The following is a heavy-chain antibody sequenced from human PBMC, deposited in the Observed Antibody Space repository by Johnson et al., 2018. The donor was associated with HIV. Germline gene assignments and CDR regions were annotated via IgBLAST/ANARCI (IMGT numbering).Heavy chain of an antibody. CDR1: GFTFSSYG. V-gene: IGHV3-30*02. CDR3: AKDWDRWLQPPGDAFDI. J-gene: IGHJ3*02. CDR2: IWSDGSNK. Sequence: VQLVESGGGVVQPGGSLRLSCAASGFTFSSYGMHWVRQAPGKGLEWLAVIWSDGSNKYYADSVKGRFTISRDNSKNTLYLQMSSLRVEDTAVYYCAKDWDRWLQPPGDAFDIRGQGTMVTVSS. D-gene: IGHD5-24*01.